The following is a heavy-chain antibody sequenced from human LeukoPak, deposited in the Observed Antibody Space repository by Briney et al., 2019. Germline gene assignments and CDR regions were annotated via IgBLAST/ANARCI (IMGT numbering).Heavy chain of an antibody. J-gene: IGHJ4*02. Sequence: GGSLRLSCAASGFTFSSYGMHRVRQAPGKGLEWVALIWYDGSNEYHADSVKGRFTISRDNSKNTLYLQMNSLRAEDTAVYYCARARTFGGVIVIPYYFDYWGQGTLVTVSS. CDR2: IWYDGSNE. V-gene: IGHV3-33*01. CDR1: GFTFSSYG. D-gene: IGHD3-16*02. CDR3: ARARTFGGVIVIPYYFDY.